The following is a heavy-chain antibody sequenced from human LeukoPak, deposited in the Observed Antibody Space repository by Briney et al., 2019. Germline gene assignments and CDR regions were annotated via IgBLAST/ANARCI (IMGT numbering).Heavy chain of an antibody. CDR3: ARVEEEGLFSSWAFDY. Sequence: PGGSLRLSCAASGFTFSSYSMNWVRQAPGKGLEWVSSISSSSSYIYYADSVKGRFTISRDNAKNSLYLQMNSLRAEDTAVYYCARVEEEGLFSSWAFDYWGQGTLVTVSS. CDR2: ISSSSSYI. CDR1: GFTFSSYS. V-gene: IGHV3-21*01. J-gene: IGHJ4*02. D-gene: IGHD6-13*01.